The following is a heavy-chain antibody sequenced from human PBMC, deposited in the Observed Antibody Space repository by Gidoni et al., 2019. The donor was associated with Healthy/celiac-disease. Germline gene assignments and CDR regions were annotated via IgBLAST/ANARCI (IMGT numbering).Heavy chain of an antibody. D-gene: IGHD5-18*01. CDR1: GVTLDDYA. V-gene: IGHV3-9*01. J-gene: IGHJ3*02. CDR3: AKDTRAQYSYGPSDAFDI. CDR2: ISWNSGSI. Sequence: EVQLVESGGGLVQPGRSRRLSCAAAGVTLDDYAMHWVRQAPGKGLEWVSGISWNSGSIGYADSVKGRFTISRDNAKNSLYLQMNSLRAEDTALYYCAKDTRAQYSYGPSDAFDIWGQGTMVTVSS.